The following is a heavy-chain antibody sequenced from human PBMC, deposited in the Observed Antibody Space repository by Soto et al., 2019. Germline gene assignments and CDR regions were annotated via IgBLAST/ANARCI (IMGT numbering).Heavy chain of an antibody. CDR3: AVSSAYCGGDCYSGLDY. Sequence: PSETLSLTCTVSGCSISSYYWSWIRQPPGKGLEWIGYIYYSGSTNYNPSLKSRVTISVDTSKNQFSLKLSSVTAADTAVYYCAVSSAYCGGDCYSGLDYWGQGTLVTVSS. CDR2: IYYSGST. J-gene: IGHJ4*02. V-gene: IGHV4-59*01. D-gene: IGHD2-21*02. CDR1: GCSISSYY.